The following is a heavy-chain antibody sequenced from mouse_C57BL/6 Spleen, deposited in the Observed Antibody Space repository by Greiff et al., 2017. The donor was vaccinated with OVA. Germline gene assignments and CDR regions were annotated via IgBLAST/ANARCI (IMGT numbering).Heavy chain of an antibody. CDR2: ISDGGSYT. CDR1: GFTFSSYA. V-gene: IGHV5-4*01. D-gene: IGHD1-1*01. J-gene: IGHJ3*01. CDR3: ARGGPTVVAPFAY. Sequence: EVQGVESGGGLVKPGGSLKLSCAASGFTFSSYAMSWVRQTPEKRLEWVATISDGGSYTYYPDNVKGRFTISRDNAKNNLYLQMSHLKSEDTAMYYCARGGPTVVAPFAYWGQGTLVTVSA.